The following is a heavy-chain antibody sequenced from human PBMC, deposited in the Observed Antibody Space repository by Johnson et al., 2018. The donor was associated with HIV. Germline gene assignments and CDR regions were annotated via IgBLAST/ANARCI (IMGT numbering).Heavy chain of an antibody. CDR1: GFTVSSNY. D-gene: IGHD4-23*01. Sequence: VQLVESGGGVVQPGGSLRLSCAASGFTVSSNYMSWVRQAPGKGLEWVSGINWNGGSTGYADSVKGRFPISRDNANNSLYLQMNSLRAEDTALYYCAREPATVVTPPGAFDIWGQGTMVTVSS. J-gene: IGHJ3*02. CDR3: AREPATVVTPPGAFDI. CDR2: INWNGGST. V-gene: IGHV3-20*04.